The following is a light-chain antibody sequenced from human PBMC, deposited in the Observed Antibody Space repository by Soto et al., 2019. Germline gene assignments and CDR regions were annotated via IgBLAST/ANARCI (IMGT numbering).Light chain of an antibody. V-gene: IGKV3-11*01. J-gene: IGKJ1*01. CDR1: QSVKNF. CDR3: QQRGNWPAT. Sequence: ETLLTQSPATPSLSPGERATLSCRARQSVKNFLAWYQQKPGQAPRLLIYHASYRATGIPARFSGSGFGTDFGVTISSLEREDSEVYYCQQRGNWPATFGLGTKVDI. CDR2: HAS.